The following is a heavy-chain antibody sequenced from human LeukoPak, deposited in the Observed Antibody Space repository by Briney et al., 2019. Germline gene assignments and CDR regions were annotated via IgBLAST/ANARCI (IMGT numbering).Heavy chain of an antibody. CDR2: IYTSGST. D-gene: IGHD1-26*01. CDR1: GGSISSGSYY. J-gene: IGHJ4*02. V-gene: IGHV4-61*02. CDR3: ARDSGSYTDSFDY. Sequence: PSETLSLTCTVSGGSISSGSYYWSWIRQPTGKGLEWIGRIYTSGSTNYNPSLKSRVTISVDTSKNQFSLKLSSVTAADTAVYYCARDSGSYTDSFDYWGQGTLVTVSS.